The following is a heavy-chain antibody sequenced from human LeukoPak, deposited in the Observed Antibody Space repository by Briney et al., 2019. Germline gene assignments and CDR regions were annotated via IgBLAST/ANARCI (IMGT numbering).Heavy chain of an antibody. D-gene: IGHD3-22*01. CDR3: ASPTDDSSGYEEYFQH. V-gene: IGHV3-30-3*01. CDR2: ISYDGSNK. J-gene: IGHJ1*01. Sequence: GGSLRLSCEAPGFTFSSYAMHWVRQAPGKGLEWVAVISYDGSNKYYADSVKGRFTISRDNSKNTLYLQMNSLRAEDTAVYYCASPTDDSSGYEEYFQHWGQGTLVTVSS. CDR1: GFTFSSYA.